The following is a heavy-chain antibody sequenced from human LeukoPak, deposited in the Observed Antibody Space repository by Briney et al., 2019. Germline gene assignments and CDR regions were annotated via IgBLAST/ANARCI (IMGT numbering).Heavy chain of an antibody. D-gene: IGHD6-19*01. CDR2: IYYSGST. J-gene: IGHJ4*02. CDR3: ARVGYSSGWYRFDY. CDR1: GGSISSYY. Sequence: SETLSLTCTVSGGSISSYYWSWIPQPPGKGLEWFGYIYYSGSTNYNPSLKSRVTISVDTSKDQFSLKLSSVTAADTAVYYCARVGYSSGWYRFDYWGQGTLVTVSS. V-gene: IGHV4-59*01.